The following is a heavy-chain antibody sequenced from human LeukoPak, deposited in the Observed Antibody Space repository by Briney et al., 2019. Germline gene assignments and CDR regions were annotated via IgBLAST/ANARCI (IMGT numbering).Heavy chain of an antibody. J-gene: IGHJ3*01. V-gene: IGHV4-59*01. D-gene: IGHD3-22*01. Sequence: SETLSLTCNVSGGSISSYYWSWIRQPPGKGLEWIGYIYYSGSTNYNPSLKSRVTISVDTSKNQFSLKLSSVTAADTAVYYCARGDYYDSSGYPPWGQGTMVTVSS. CDR2: IYYSGST. CDR3: ARGDYYDSSGYPP. CDR1: GGSISSYY.